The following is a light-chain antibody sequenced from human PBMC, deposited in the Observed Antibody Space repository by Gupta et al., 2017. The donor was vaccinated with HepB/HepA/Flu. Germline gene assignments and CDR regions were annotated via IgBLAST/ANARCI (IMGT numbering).Light chain of an antibody. V-gene: IGLV2-14*03. J-gene: IGLJ1*01. CDR1: SSDVGGYNY. CDR2: DVS. CDR3: SSSTSSSTLEV. Sequence: QSALTQPASVSGSPGQSITISCTGTSSDVGGYNYVSWYQQHPGKAPKLRIYDVSNRPSGVSNRFSGSKSGNTASLTISGLQAEDEADYYCSSSTSSSTLEVFETGTKVTVL.